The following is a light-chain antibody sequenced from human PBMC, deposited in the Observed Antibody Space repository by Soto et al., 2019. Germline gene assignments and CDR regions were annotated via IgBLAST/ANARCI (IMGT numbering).Light chain of an antibody. CDR3: QTWVSGIEV. CDR1: SGHSSYA. Sequence: QSVLTQSPSASASRGASVKLTCTLSSGHSSYAIAWHQQQPEKGPRYLMKINSDGSHSKGDGIPDRFSGSSSGAERYLTISSLQSEDEADYYCQTWVSGIEVFGGGTKLTVL. V-gene: IGLV4-69*01. CDR2: INSDGSH. J-gene: IGLJ2*01.